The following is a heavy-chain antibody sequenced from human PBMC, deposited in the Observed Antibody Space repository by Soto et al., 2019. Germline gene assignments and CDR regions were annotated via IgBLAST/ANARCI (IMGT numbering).Heavy chain of an antibody. J-gene: IGHJ5*02. CDR3: ARGIATGQLDP. V-gene: IGHV1-3*01. Sequence: ASVKVSCKASGYTFTRYTMNWVRQAPGQRLEWMGWINPDNGNTKSSQKFQDRVIITRDTSASTAYMDLSSLRSEDTAVYYRARGIATGQLDPWGQGTLVTVSS. D-gene: IGHD2-15*01. CDR1: GYTFTRYT. CDR2: INPDNGNT.